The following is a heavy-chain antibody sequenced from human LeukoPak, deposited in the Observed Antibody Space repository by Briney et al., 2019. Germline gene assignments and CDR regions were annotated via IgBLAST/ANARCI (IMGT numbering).Heavy chain of an antibody. D-gene: IGHD2-15*01. CDR3: AKDRRYSQGY. CDR1: GFTFSSYE. CDR2: ISGSGSTI. J-gene: IGHJ4*02. Sequence: GGSLRLSCAASGFTFSSYEMNWVRQAPGKGLEWVSYISGSGSTIYYADSVKGRFTISRDNSKNTLYLQMNSLRAEDTAVYYCAKDRRYSQGYWGQGTLVTVSS. V-gene: IGHV3-48*03.